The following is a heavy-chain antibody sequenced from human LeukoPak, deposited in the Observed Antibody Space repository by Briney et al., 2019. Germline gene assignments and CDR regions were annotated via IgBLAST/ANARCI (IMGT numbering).Heavy chain of an antibody. CDR2: IYYSGTT. J-gene: IGHJ5*02. V-gene: IGHV4-39*01. CDR3: ARQKYYYGSGSYYWFDP. CDR1: GGSISSYY. D-gene: IGHD3-10*01. Sequence: SETLSLTCTVSGGSISSYYWGWIRQPPGKGLEWIGSIYYSGTTYYNPSLKSRVTISVDTSKNQFSLKLSSVTAADTAAYYCARQKYYYGSGSYYWFDPWGQGTLVTVSS.